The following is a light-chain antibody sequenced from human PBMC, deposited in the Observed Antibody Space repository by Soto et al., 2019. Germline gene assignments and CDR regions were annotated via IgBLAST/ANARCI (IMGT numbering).Light chain of an antibody. CDR1: QGTSNW. J-gene: IGKJ4*01. Sequence: DIQMTQSPSSVSASVGDRVTITCRASQGTSNWVAWYQQKPGKAPKLLLYSASSLQSGVPSRFSGSGFGTDFTLTISSLQPEDFATYFCQQGYSFPLLTFGGGTKVEIK. CDR3: QQGYSFPLLT. V-gene: IGKV1-12*01. CDR2: SAS.